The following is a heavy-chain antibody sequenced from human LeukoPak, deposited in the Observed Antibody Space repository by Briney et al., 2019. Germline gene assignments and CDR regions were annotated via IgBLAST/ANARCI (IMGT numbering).Heavy chain of an antibody. CDR3: VRGAYPSP. CDR2: FDPEDGET. CDR1: GYTLTELS. V-gene: IGHV1-24*01. J-gene: IGHJ4*02. Sequence: ASVKVSCKVSGYTLTELSMHWVRQAPGKGLEWMGGFDPEDGETIYAQKFQGRVTLTSDSSISTAYMELSSLTTDDTAVYYCVRGAYPSPWGQGTLVTVSS.